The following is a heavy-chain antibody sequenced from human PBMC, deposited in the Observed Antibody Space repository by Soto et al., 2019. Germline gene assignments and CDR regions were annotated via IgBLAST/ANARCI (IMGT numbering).Heavy chain of an antibody. J-gene: IGHJ4*02. V-gene: IGHV3-33*01. Sequence: GGSLRLSCAASGFTFSSYGMHWVRQAPGKGLEWVAVIWYDGSNKYYADSVKGRFTISRDNSKNTLYLQMNSLRAEDTAVYYCARDSDCSGGSCDVGNFDYWGQGTLVTVSS. CDR3: ARDSDCSGGSCDVGNFDY. CDR2: IWYDGSNK. D-gene: IGHD2-15*01. CDR1: GFTFSSYG.